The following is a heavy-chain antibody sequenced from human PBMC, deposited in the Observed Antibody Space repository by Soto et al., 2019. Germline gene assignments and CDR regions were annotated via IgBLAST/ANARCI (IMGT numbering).Heavy chain of an antibody. CDR3: ATDLRPGCCRQGSGPGGFDV. D-gene: IGHD3-10*01. J-gene: IGHJ3*01. CDR2: IYHSGST. V-gene: IGHV4-30-2*01. CDR1: GGSISSGGYS. Sequence: PSETLSLTCAVSGGSISSGGYSWSWIRQPPGKGLEWIGNIYHSGSTYYNPSLKSRVTISVDRSKNQFSLKLSSVTAADTAVYYVATDLRPGCCRQGSGPGGFDVWGQGTMVTVSS.